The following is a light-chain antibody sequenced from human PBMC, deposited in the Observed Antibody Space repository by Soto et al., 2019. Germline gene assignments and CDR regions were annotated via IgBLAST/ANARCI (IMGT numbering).Light chain of an antibody. J-gene: IGKJ1*01. V-gene: IGKV1-39*01. CDR1: QTIRTS. CDR3: QQTYATPPT. CDR2: AAS. Sequence: DIQVTQSPSSLSASVGDRVILTCRASQTIRTSLNWYQQKPGKAPKLLIYAASTLHSGVPSRFSGSGSGTDFTLSISNLQPEDFATYFCQQTYATPPTFGQGTKVEI.